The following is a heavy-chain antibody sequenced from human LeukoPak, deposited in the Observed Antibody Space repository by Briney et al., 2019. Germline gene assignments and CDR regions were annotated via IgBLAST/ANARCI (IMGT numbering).Heavy chain of an antibody. CDR3: ATLGFCTSTSCSFVN. J-gene: IGHJ4*02. Sequence: GGSLRLSCAASGFPFSSYVMGWVRQAPGKGLEWVSVISDNIENTYYADSVKGRFTISRDNSKNTLYLQMNSVGAEDTAIYYCATLGFCTSTSCSFVNWGQGTLVTVSS. CDR1: GFPFSSYV. D-gene: IGHD2-2*03. V-gene: IGHV3-23*01. CDR2: ISDNIENT.